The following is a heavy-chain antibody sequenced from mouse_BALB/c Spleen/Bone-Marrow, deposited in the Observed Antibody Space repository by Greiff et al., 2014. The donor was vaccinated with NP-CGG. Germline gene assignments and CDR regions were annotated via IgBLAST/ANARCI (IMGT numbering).Heavy chain of an antibody. J-gene: IGHJ4*01. CDR1: GYTFTDYA. D-gene: IGHD1-1*01. Sequence: QVQLKESGPELVRPGVSVKISCKGSGYTFTDYAMHWVKQSHAKSLEWIGAISTYSGNTNYNQKFKGKATMTVDKSSSTAYMELARLTSEDSAIYYCARYGYGSSYYAMDYWGQGTSVTVSS. CDR2: ISTYSGNT. V-gene: IGHV1-67*01. CDR3: ARYGYGSSYYAMDY.